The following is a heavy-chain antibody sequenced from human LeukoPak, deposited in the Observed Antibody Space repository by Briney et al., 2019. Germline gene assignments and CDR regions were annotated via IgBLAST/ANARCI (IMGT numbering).Heavy chain of an antibody. CDR3: ARRFVGYDSSWGASDI. J-gene: IGHJ3*02. Sequence: SETLSLTCTVSSGSISSTSYYWSWIRQPPGKGLEWIGYIYYSGSTNYNASLKSRVTMSVDTSKNQFSLKLTSVTAADTAVYYCARRFVGYDSSWGASDIWGQGTMVTVSS. V-gene: IGHV4-61*05. CDR1: SGSISSTSYY. D-gene: IGHD3-22*01. CDR2: IYYSGST.